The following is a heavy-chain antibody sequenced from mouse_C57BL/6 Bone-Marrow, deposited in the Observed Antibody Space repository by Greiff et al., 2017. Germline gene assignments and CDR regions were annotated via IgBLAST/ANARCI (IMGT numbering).Heavy chain of an antibody. J-gene: IGHJ4*01. CDR1: GYTFTSYW. CDR2: IDPSDSYT. Sequence: VQLQQPGAELVMPGASVKLSCKASGYTFTSYWLPWVKQRPGQGLEWIGEIDPSDSYTNINQKSKGKSTLSVDKSSSTACMQLSSLTSEDSAVYCCAREFKGAMDYWGQGTSVTVSS. CDR3: AREFKGAMDY. V-gene: IGHV1-69*01.